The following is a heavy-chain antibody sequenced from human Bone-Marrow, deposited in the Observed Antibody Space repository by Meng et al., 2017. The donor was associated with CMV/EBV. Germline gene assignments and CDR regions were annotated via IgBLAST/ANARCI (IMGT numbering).Heavy chain of an antibody. V-gene: IGHV1-18*01. CDR3: ARDSLSVRFLEWWSDAFDI. Sequence: ASVKVSCKASGYTFTSYGISWVRQAPGQGLEWMGWISAYNGNTNYAQKLQGRVTMTTDTSTSTAYMELRSLRSEDTAVYYCARDSLSVRFLEWWSDAFDIWGQGTMVTVSS. CDR2: ISAYNGNT. CDR1: GYTFTSYG. J-gene: IGHJ3*02. D-gene: IGHD3-3*01.